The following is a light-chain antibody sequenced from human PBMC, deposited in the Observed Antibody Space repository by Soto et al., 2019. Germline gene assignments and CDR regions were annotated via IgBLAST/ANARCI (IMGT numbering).Light chain of an antibody. V-gene: IGLV2-14*01. CDR1: SSDVGGYDY. Sequence: QSALTQPASVSGSPGQSITISCTGTSSDVGGYDYVSWYQQHPGKAPKLIIYAVNSRPSGVSSRFSGSKSGNTASLTVSGLLAEDEADYYCSAYTGNGTPVIFGGGTKLTVL. CDR3: SAYTGNGTPVI. CDR2: AVN. J-gene: IGLJ2*01.